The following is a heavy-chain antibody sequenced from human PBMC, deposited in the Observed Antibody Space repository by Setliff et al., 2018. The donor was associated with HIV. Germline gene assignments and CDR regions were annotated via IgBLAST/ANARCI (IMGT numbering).Heavy chain of an antibody. CDR1: GGSITSYY. J-gene: IGHJ4*02. CDR3: ARQGGYNGPLMV. V-gene: IGHV4-59*08. D-gene: IGHD3-10*01. CDR2: IFDSGTT. Sequence: PSETLSLTCTVSGGSITSYYWNWIRQSPGKGLEWIGYIFDSGTTKYNPSVTSRVTISVDASKNQFFLQLISVTAADTAVYYCARQGGYNGPLMVWGQGKLVTVSS.